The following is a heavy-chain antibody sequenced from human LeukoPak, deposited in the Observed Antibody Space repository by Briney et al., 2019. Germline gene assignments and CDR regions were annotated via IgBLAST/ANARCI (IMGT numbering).Heavy chain of an antibody. J-gene: IGHJ6*02. D-gene: IGHD3-3*01. CDR2: ISSSSSYI. CDR1: GFTFSSYS. V-gene: IGHV3-21*01. CDR3: ASLRGDLPPFDPYYYGMDV. Sequence: GGSLRLSCAASGFTFSSYSMNWVRQAPGKGLEWVSSISSSSSYIYYADSVKGRFTISRDNTKNSLYLQMNSLRAEDTAVYYCASLRGDLPPFDPYYYGMDVWGQGTTVTVSS.